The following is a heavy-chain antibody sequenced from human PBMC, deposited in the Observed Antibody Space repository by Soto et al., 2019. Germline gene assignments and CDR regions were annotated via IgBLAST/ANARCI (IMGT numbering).Heavy chain of an antibody. CDR1: GFSFSDCG. CDR2: ISYDGSNK. V-gene: IGHV3-30*18. J-gene: IGHJ6*02. D-gene: IGHD3-10*02. CDR3: AKHNADNYVIGPPSPGYYYSMDV. Sequence: QVQLVESGGGVVQPGRSLRLSCGASGFSFSDCGMHWVRQAPGKGLEWVAVISYDGSNKYYADSVKGRLTISRDNSKNRLYRAISALRAETTPRYSTAKHNADNYVIGPPSPGYYYSMDVWGQATTVSVS.